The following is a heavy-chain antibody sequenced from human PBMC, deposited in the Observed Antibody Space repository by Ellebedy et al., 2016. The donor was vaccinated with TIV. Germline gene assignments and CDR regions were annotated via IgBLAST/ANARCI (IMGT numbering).Heavy chain of an antibody. V-gene: IGHV7-4-1*02. D-gene: IGHD6-13*01. J-gene: IGHJ2*01. CDR3: AGGAAAGFFWYFDL. CDR1: GYTFTSYA. CDR2: INTNTGNP. Sequence: AASVTVSCKASGYTFTSYAMNWVRQAPGQGLAWMGWINTNTGNPTYAQGFTGRFVFSLDTSVSTAYLQISSLKAEDTAVYYCAGGAAAGFFWYFDLWGRGTLVTVSS.